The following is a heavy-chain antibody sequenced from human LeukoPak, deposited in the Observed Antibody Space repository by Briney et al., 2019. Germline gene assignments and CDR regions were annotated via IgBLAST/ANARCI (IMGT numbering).Heavy chain of an antibody. CDR1: GGSLSSINW. Sequence: SGTLSLTCAVSGGSLSSINWRSWVRHHPGKGLEWIGEIYHSGSTNYNPSLKSRVTISVDKSKNQFSLKLSSVTAADTAVYYCASLEWSYDYWGQGTLVTVSS. V-gene: IGHV4-4*02. J-gene: IGHJ4*02. CDR2: IYHSGST. D-gene: IGHD3-3*01. CDR3: ASLEWSYDY.